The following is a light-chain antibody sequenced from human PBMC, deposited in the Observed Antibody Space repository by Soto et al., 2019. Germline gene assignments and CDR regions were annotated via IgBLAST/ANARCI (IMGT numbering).Light chain of an antibody. CDR1: QSISSY. CDR3: QPSYSTLLT. CDR2: AAS. Sequence: DIQMTQSPSSLSASVGDRVTITCRASQSISSYLNWYQQKPGKAPKLLIYAASSLQSGVPSRFSGSGSGTDFTLTISSLQPEDFATYYCQPSYSTLLTFGGGTKVDIK. V-gene: IGKV1-39*01. J-gene: IGKJ4*01.